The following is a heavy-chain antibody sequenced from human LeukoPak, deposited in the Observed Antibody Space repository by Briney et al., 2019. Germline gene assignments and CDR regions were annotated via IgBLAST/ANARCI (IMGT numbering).Heavy chain of an antibody. CDR1: GFTFSSYG. CDR3: AKAHGVAGKVNWFDP. D-gene: IGHD6-19*01. V-gene: IGHV3-30*18. J-gene: IGHJ5*02. CDR2: ISHDGSTK. Sequence: GGSLRLSCAASGFTFSSYGMHWVRQAPGKGLEWVAVISHDGSTKYYGDSVKGRFTISRDNSKNTLYLQMNSLRPDDTAVYSCAKAHGVAGKVNWFDPWGQGTLVTVSS.